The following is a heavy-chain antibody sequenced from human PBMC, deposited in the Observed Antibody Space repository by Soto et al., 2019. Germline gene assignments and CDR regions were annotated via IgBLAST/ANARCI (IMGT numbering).Heavy chain of an antibody. CDR3: ARDNHKGLITMVRGVIIPQPIPYYYYGMDV. D-gene: IGHD3-10*01. CDR2: IIPIFGTA. J-gene: IGHJ6*02. V-gene: IGHV1-69*13. Sequence: SVKVSCKASGGTFSSYAISWVRQAPRQGLEWMGGIIPIFGTANYAQKFQGRVTITADESTSTAYMELSSLRSEDTAVYYCARDNHKGLITMVRGVIIPQPIPYYYYGMDVWGQGTTVTVSS. CDR1: GGTFSSYA.